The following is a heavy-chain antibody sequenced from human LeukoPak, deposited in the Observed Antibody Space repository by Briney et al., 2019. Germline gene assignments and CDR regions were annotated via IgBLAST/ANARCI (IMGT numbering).Heavy chain of an antibody. CDR3: ARVTAAAGIGNSYYYYYTDV. J-gene: IGHJ6*03. V-gene: IGHV3-21*01. CDR2: ISSSSSYR. Sequence: GGSLRLSCAASGFTFSSYSMNWVRQAPGKGLEWVSSISSSSSYRYYADSVKGRFTISRDNAKNSLYLQMNSLRAEDTAVYYCARVTAAAGIGNSYYYYYTDVWGKRTTVTVSS. D-gene: IGHD6-13*01. CDR1: GFTFSSYS.